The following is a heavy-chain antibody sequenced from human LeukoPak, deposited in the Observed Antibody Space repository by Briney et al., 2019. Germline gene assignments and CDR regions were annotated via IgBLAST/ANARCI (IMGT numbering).Heavy chain of an antibody. CDR1: GFTFSSYG. D-gene: IGHD3-16*01. V-gene: IGHV3-23*01. CDR3: AKGVYEGGV. Sequence: GGSLRLSCAASGFTFSSYGMSWVRQAPGKGLEWVSAISGSGGSTYYADSVKGRFTISRDNSKNTLYPQMNSLSAEDTVVYYCAKGVYEGGVWGQGTLVTVSS. J-gene: IGHJ4*02. CDR2: ISGSGGST.